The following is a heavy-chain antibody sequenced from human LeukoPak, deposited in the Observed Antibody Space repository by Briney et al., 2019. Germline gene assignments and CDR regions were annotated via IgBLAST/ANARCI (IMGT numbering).Heavy chain of an antibody. CDR2: IYYSGST. CDR3: ASLGIINYYDSLNAFDI. CDR1: GGSISSGSYY. J-gene: IGHJ3*02. D-gene: IGHD3-22*01. V-gene: IGHV4-61*10. Sequence: SQTLSLTCIVSGGSISSGSYYWSWIRRPAGKGLEWIGYIYYSGSTNYNPSLKSRVTISVDTSKNQFSLKLSSVTAADTAVYYCASLGIINYYDSLNAFDIWGQGTMVTVSS.